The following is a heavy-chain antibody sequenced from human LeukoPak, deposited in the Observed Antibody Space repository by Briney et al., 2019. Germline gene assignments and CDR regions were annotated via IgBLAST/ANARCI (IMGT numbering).Heavy chain of an antibody. J-gene: IGHJ4*02. D-gene: IGHD4-17*01. CDR2: ISYDGSNK. Sequence: GGSLRLSCAASGFTFSSYNMNWVRQAPGKGLEWVAVISYDGSNKYYADSVKGRFTISRDNPKNTLYLQMNSLRAEDAAVYYCAKEGGNYGVHWGQGTLVTVSS. CDR1: GFTFSSYN. CDR3: AKEGGNYGVH. V-gene: IGHV3-30*18.